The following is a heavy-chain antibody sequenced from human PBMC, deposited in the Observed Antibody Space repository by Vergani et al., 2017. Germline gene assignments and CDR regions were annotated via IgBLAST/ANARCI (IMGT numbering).Heavy chain of an antibody. J-gene: IGHJ1*01. CDR3: AKDDYGDYPGVPGYFQH. V-gene: IGHV3-48*01. Sequence: EVQLLESGGGLVQPGGSLRLSCAASGFTFSSYSMNWVRQAPGKGLEWVSYISSSSSTIHYADSGKGRFTISRDNSKNTLYLQMNSLRAEDTAVYYCAKDDYGDYPGVPGYFQHWGQGTLVTVSS. D-gene: IGHD4-17*01. CDR2: ISSSSSTI. CDR1: GFTFSSYS.